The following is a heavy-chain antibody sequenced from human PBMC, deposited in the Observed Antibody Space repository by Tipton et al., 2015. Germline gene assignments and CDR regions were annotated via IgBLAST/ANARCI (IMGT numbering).Heavy chain of an antibody. CDR1: GGPITSSAYY. CDR3: ARDLEHGMDV. CDR2: FFHSGNT. Sequence: LRLSCTVSGGPITSSAYYWGWIRQPPGKGLEWIGSFFHSGNTFHNPSLRSRVIISVDTSKNQFSLTVTSVTAADTAVYYCARDLEHGMDVWGQGTTVTVSS. J-gene: IGHJ6*02. V-gene: IGHV4-39*07. D-gene: IGHD5-24*01.